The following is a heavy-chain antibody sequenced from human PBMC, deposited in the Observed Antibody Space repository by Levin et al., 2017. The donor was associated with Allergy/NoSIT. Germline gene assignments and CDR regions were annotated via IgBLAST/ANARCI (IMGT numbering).Heavy chain of an antibody. CDR1: GGSFSGYY. J-gene: IGHJ6*03. CDR2: INHSGST. CDR3: ARGSVRGDLSYYYCYMDV. D-gene: IGHD3-10*01. Sequence: SETLSLTCAVYGGSFSGYYWSWIRQPPGKGLEWIWEINHSGSTNYNPSLKSRVTISVDTSKNQFSLKLSSVTAANTAVYYCARGSVRGDLSYYYCYMDVWGKGTTVTVSS. V-gene: IGHV4-34*01.